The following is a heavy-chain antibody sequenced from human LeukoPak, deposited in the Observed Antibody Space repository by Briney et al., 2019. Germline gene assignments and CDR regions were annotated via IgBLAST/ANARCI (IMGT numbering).Heavy chain of an antibody. V-gene: IGHV3-30*18. J-gene: IGHJ4*02. D-gene: IGHD3-10*01. CDR3: AKDRSGYGSGSYSFDY. Sequence: GGSLRLSCAASGFTFSSYGMHWVRQAPGKGLEWVAVISCDGSNKYYADSVKGRFTISRDNSKNTLYLQMNSLRVEDTAVYYCAKDRSGYGSGSYSFDYWGQGTLVTVSS. CDR1: GFTFSSYG. CDR2: ISCDGSNK.